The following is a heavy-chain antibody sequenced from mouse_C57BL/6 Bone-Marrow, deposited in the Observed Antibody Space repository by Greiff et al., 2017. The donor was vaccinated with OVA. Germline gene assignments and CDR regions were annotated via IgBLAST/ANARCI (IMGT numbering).Heavy chain of an antibody. CDR3: AGDIYYGSSYAMDY. CDR2: ITHSGET. J-gene: IGHJ4*01. Sequence: VKLVESGPGLVKPSQSLFLTCSITGFPITSGYYWIWIRQSPGKPLEWMGYITHSGETFYNPSLQSPISITRETSKNQFFLQLNSVTTEDTAMYYCAGDIYYGSSYAMDYWGQGTSVTVSS. CDR1: GFPITSGYY. V-gene: IGHV12-3*01. D-gene: IGHD1-1*01.